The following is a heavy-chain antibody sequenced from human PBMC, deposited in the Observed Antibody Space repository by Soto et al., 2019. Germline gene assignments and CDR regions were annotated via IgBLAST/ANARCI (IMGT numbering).Heavy chain of an antibody. V-gene: IGHV3-11*01. J-gene: IGHJ5*02. CDR3: ARLPYPWGWFDP. Sequence: QVQLVESGGGLVKPGGSLRLSCAASGFSFSDYYMSWIRQAPGKGLEWISYISNSGRTIYYADSLKGRFTISRDNAKNLLYLQMNSLRVDDTAMYYCARLPYPWGWFDPWGQGTLVTVSS. CDR1: GFSFSDYY. D-gene: IGHD3-16*01. CDR2: ISNSGRTI.